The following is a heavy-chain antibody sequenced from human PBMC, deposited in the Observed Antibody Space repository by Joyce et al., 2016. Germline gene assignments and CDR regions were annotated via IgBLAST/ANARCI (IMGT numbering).Heavy chain of an antibody. CDR2: IYHNGST. J-gene: IGHJ4*02. V-gene: IGHV4-30-2*01. Sequence: QLQLQESGSGLVKPSQTLSLTCAVSGASVSSGGYSWSWIRRPPGKGLEWIGYIYHNGSTYYNPSLKSRVTISVDRSKNQFSLKLASVTAADTAVYYCASGFNFKGRSFFDYWGQGALVTVSS. CDR1: GASVSSGGYS. CDR3: ASGFNFKGRSFFDY. D-gene: IGHD3-10*01.